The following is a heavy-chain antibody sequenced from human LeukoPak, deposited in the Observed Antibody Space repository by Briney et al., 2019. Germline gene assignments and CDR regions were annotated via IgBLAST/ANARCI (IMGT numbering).Heavy chain of an antibody. V-gene: IGHV1-69*13. J-gene: IGHJ6*02. Sequence: GASVKVSCKASGGTFSSYAISWVRQAPGQGLEWMGGITPIFGTANYAQKFQGRVTITADESTSTAYMELSNLRSEDTAVYYCARGHCSSTSCYWFGYYYYGMDVWGQGTTVTVSS. CDR1: GGTFSSYA. CDR2: ITPIFGTA. D-gene: IGHD2-2*01. CDR3: ARGHCSSTSCYWFGYYYYGMDV.